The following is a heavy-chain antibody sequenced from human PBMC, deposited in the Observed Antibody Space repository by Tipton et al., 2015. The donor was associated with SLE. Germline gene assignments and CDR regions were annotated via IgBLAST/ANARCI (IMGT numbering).Heavy chain of an antibody. CDR2: ISYDGSNK. CDR3: AISLYSSPDY. CDR1: GFTFSSYA. J-gene: IGHJ4*02. D-gene: IGHD6-13*01. V-gene: IGHV3-30*04. Sequence: SLRLSCEASGFTFSSYAMHWVRQAPGKGLEWVAVISYDGSNKYYADSVKGRFTISRDNSKNTLYLQMNSLRAEDTAVYYCAISLYSSPDYWGQGTLVTVSS.